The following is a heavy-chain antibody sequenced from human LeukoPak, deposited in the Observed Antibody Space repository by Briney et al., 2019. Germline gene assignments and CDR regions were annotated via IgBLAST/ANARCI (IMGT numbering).Heavy chain of an antibody. J-gene: IGHJ5*02. D-gene: IGHD4-17*01. CDR3: ARVYGDNWFDP. CDR2: ISSSSSTI. CDR1: GFTFSSYS. V-gene: IGHV3-48*01. Sequence: GESLRLSCAASGFTFSSYSMNWVRQAPGKGLEWVSYISSSSSTIYYADSVKGRFTISRDNAKNSLYLQMNSLRAEDTAVYYCARVYGDNWFDPWGQGTLVTVSS.